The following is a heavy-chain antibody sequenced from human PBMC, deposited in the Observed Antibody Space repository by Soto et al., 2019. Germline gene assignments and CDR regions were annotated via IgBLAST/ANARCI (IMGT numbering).Heavy chain of an antibody. Sequence: PGGSLRLSCAASGFTFSSYDMHWVRQATGKGLEWVSAIGTAGDTYYPGSVKGRFTISRENAKNSLYLQMNSLRAGDTAVYYCARGVVPAAHYYYYYMDVWGKGTTVTVS. V-gene: IGHV3-13*01. CDR1: GFTFSSYD. J-gene: IGHJ6*03. CDR3: ARGVVPAAHYYYYYMDV. CDR2: IGTAGDT. D-gene: IGHD2-2*01.